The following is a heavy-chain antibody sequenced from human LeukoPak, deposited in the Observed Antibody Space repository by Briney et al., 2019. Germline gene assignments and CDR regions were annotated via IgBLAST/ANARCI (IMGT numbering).Heavy chain of an antibody. V-gene: IGHV4-59*12. D-gene: IGHD3-10*01. Sequence: PSETLSLTCTVSGGSISSYYWSWIRQPPGKGLEWIGSIYYSGSTYYNPSLKSRVTISVDTSKNQFSLKLSSVTAADTAVYYCAREFGSGSDFDYWGQGTLVTVSS. CDR3: AREFGSGSDFDY. CDR1: GGSISSYY. CDR2: IYYSGST. J-gene: IGHJ4*02.